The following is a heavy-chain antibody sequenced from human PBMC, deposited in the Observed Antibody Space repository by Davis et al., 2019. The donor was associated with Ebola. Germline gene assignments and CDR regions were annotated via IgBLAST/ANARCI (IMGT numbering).Heavy chain of an antibody. V-gene: IGHV3-72*01. CDR1: GITLTEHS. Sequence: GESLKLSCAASGITLTEHSMDWVRQSPAEGLEWVGRITARSFNYETTYAASVKGRITISRDDSQNSVYLQMNTLRAEDTAVYHCARRYTCSGNYMDVWGKGTTVTVSS. D-gene: IGHD2-15*01. CDR2: ITARSFNYET. J-gene: IGHJ6*03. CDR3: ARRYTCSGNYMDV.